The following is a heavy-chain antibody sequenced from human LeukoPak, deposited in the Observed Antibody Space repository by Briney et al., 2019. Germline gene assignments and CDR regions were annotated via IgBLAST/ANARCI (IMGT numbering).Heavy chain of an antibody. CDR2: INPNSGGT. D-gene: IGHD3-10*01. Sequence: ASVKVSCKASGYTFTGYYMHWVRQAPGQGLEWMGWINPNSGGTNYAQKFQGRVTMTRDTSISTAYMELSRLRSDDTAVYYCASSPRLLFGDPTGYYYYMDVWGKGTTVTVSS. CDR3: ASSPRLLFGDPTGYYYYMDV. CDR1: GYTFTGYY. V-gene: IGHV1-2*02. J-gene: IGHJ6*03.